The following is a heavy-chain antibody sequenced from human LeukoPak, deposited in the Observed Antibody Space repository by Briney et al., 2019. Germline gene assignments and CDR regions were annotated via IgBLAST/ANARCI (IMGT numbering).Heavy chain of an antibody. CDR2: ISGSGGST. J-gene: IGHJ2*01. CDR1: GFTFSSYA. D-gene: IGHD2-21*02. V-gene: IGHV3-23*01. CDR3: AKDYCGGDCYSGWYFDL. Sequence: GGSLRLSCAASGFTFSSYAMSWVRQAPGKGLGWVSAISGSGGSTYYADSVKGRFTVSRDNSKNTLYLQMNSLRAEDTALYYCAKDYCGGDCYSGWYFDLWGRGTLVTVSS.